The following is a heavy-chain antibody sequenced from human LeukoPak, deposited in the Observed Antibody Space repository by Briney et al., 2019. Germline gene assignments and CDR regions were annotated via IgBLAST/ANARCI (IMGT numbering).Heavy chain of an antibody. CDR2: ISSSSSYI. CDR3: ARAPDFWSGYIDY. V-gene: IGHV3-21*01. Sequence: GGSLRLSCAASGFTFSSYGMHWVRQAPGKGLEWVSSISSSSSYIYYADSVKGRFTISRDNAKNSLYLQMNGLRAEDTAVYYCARAPDFWSGYIDYWGQGTLVTVSS. J-gene: IGHJ4*02. CDR1: GFTFSSYG. D-gene: IGHD3-3*01.